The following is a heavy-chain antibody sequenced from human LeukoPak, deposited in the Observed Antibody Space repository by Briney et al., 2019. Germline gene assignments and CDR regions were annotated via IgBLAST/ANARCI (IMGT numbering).Heavy chain of an antibody. CDR1: GGSVSSYY. V-gene: IGHV4-59*02. CDR3: ARELRYDNSDSGAF. J-gene: IGHJ3*01. Sequence: PSETLSLTCTVSGGSVSSYYWSWIRQPPGKGLEWIGYIYYSGSTNYNPSLESRVTISVDTSKNQFSLKLSSVTAADTAVYYCARELRYDNSDSGAFWGQGTVVTVSS. CDR2: IYYSGST. D-gene: IGHD3-22*01.